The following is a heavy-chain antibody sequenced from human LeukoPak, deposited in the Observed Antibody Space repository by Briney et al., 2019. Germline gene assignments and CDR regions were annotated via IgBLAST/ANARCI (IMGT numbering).Heavy chain of an antibody. V-gene: IGHV3-21*06. J-gene: IGHJ3*01. D-gene: IGHD1-26*01. CDR3: AKVQCDIVGAMFFSFDV. Sequence: PGGSLRLSCGGSGFTFNSYSMNWLRQAPGKGLEWVASIIGSGSEMFYADSLKGRFTISRDNSKNSLYLQMNSLRVEDTAVYYCAKVQCDIVGAMFFSFDVWGQGTMVSVSS. CDR1: GFTFNSYS. CDR2: IIGSGSEM.